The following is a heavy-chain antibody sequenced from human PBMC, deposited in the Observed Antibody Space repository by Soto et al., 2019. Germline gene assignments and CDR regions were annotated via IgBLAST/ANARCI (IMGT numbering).Heavy chain of an antibody. Sequence: GASVKVSCKASGGTFSSYAIIWVRQAPGQGLEWMGGIIPIFGTANYAQKFQGRVTITADESTSTAYMELSSLRSEDTAVYYCARDSLDYGGYNYYYGMDVWGQGTTVTVSS. CDR3: ARDSLDYGGYNYYYGMDV. CDR2: IIPIFGTA. D-gene: IGHD4-17*01. CDR1: GGTFSSYA. J-gene: IGHJ6*02. V-gene: IGHV1-69*13.